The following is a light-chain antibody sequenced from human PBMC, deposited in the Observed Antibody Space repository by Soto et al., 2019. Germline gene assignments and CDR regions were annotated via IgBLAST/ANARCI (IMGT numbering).Light chain of an antibody. CDR2: DAS. CDR1: QNVYNN. Sequence: EIGRTHPQATRSPSPGEGATPSCKPVQNVYNNLAWYQQRPGQPPRLLIYDASTRATGISARFSGSGYGTEFTLTISSLQSEDFAVYFCQQCRNWPLTFGGGTKVEIK. V-gene: IGKV3-15*01. J-gene: IGKJ4*01. CDR3: QQCRNWPLT.